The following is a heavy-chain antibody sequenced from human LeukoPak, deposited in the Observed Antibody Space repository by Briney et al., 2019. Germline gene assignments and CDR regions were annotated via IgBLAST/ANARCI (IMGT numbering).Heavy chain of an antibody. D-gene: IGHD3-10*01. Sequence: GGSLRLSCAASGFTFSSYAVSWVRQAPGKGLEWVSLINDSGGNTYYADFVKGRFTISRDNSKNTLFLQMSSLRAEDTAVYYCAKTSAGIRGGYFDYWGQGTLVTVSS. CDR1: GFTFSSYA. CDR3: AKTSAGIRGGYFDY. J-gene: IGHJ4*03. V-gene: IGHV3-23*01. CDR2: INDSGGNT.